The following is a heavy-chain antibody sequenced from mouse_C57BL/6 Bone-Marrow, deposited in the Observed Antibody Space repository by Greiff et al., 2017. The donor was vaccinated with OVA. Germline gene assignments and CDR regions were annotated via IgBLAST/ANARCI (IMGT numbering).Heavy chain of an antibody. J-gene: IGHJ3*01. D-gene: IGHD4-1*02. CDR1: GYSITSGYY. CDR2: ISYDGST. V-gene: IGHV3-6*01. CDR3: ARAQLGPRFAY. Sequence: EVKLMESGPGLVKPSQSLSLTCSVTGYSITSGYYWNWIRQLPGNKLEWMGYISYDGSTNYNPSLKNRISITRDTSKNQFFLKLNSVTTEDTATYYCARAQLGPRFAYWGQGTLVTVSA.